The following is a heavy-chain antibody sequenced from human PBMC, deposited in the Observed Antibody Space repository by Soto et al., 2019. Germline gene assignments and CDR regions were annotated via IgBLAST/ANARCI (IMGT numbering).Heavy chain of an antibody. J-gene: IGHJ4*02. V-gene: IGHV4-34*01. D-gene: IGHD4-17*01. Sequence: QVQLQQWGAGLLKPSETLSLTCAVYGGSFSRYYWSWIRQPPGKGLEWIGEINHSGSTNYNPSLKSRVTISVDTSKNQFSLKLSSVTAADTAVYYCARGPYGDSDYWGQGTLVTVSS. CDR2: INHSGST. CDR3: ARGPYGDSDY. CDR1: GGSFSRYY.